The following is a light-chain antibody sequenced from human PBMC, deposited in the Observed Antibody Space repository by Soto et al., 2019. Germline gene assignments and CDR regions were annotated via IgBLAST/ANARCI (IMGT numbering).Light chain of an antibody. V-gene: IGKV3-20*01. J-gene: IGKJ5*01. CDR2: DTS. CDR1: QSVRSRY. CDR3: QQYGSSPLIT. Sequence: EIVLAQSPGTLSLSPGERATLSCRASQSVRSRYLAWYQQKPGQAPRLLIHDTSSRATGIPDRFNGSGSGTDFTLTISRLEPEDFAMYYCQQYGSSPLITFGQGTRLEIK.